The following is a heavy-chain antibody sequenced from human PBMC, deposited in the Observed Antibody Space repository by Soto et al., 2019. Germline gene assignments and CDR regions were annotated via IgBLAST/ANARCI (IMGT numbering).Heavy chain of an antibody. V-gene: IGHV3-23*01. D-gene: IGHD3-3*01. CDR2: ISGSGGKT. CDR3: ARDPYDFWSGYLSDTGYYYGMDV. CDR1: GFTFSSYA. Sequence: GGSLRLSCVASGFTFSSYAMTWVRQAPGKGLEWVSTISGSGGKTYYADSVKGRFTISRDNAKNSLYLQMNSLRAEDTAVYYCARDPYDFWSGYLSDTGYYYGMDVWGQGTTVTVSS. J-gene: IGHJ6*02.